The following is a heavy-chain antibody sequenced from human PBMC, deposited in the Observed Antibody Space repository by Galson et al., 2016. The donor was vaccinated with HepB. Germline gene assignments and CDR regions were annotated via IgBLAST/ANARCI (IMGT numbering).Heavy chain of an antibody. CDR3: ARVNGWGRDSYLGY. CDR2: IYFSGST. Sequence: SETLSLTCTVSGGSISGHYWSWIRQPPGKGLEWIGHIYFSGSTKYNPSLKSRVTISVDTSKNQFSLKLSSVTAADTAVYYCARVNGWGRDSYLGYWGQGTLVTVSS. J-gene: IGHJ4*02. V-gene: IGHV4-59*11. D-gene: IGHD3-16*01. CDR1: GGSISGHY.